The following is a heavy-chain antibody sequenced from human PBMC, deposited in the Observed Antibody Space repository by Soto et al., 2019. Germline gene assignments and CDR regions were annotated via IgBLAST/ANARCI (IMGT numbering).Heavy chain of an antibody. Sequence: GESLKISCKGSGYSFTSYWIGWVRQMPGKGLEWMGIIYPGDSDTRYSPSFQGQVTISADKSISTAYLQWSSLKASDTAMYYCARKLAAAGWTGWFDPWGQGTLVTVSS. CDR3: ARKLAAAGWTGWFDP. J-gene: IGHJ5*02. CDR2: IYPGDSDT. D-gene: IGHD6-13*01. V-gene: IGHV5-51*01. CDR1: GYSFTSYW.